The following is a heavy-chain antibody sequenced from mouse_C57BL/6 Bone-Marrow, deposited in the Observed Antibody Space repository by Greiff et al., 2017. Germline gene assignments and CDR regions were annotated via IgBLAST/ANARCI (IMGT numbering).Heavy chain of an antibody. CDR1: GYTFTDYY. J-gene: IGHJ3*01. D-gene: IGHD2-1*01. CDR3: ARSVKVNSFAY. V-gene: IGHV1-75*01. CDR2: IFPGSGST. Sequence: VKPGASVKISCKASGYTFTDYYINWVKQRPGQGLEWIGWIFPGSGSTYYNEKFKGKATLTVDKSSRTAYMLLSSLTSEDSAVYFCARSVKVNSFAYWGQGTLVTVSA.